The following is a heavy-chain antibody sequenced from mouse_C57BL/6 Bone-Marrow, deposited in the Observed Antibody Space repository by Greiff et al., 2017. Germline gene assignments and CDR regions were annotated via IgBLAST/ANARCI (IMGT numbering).Heavy chain of an antibody. CDR1: GYTFTSYW. CDR3: LYDGYYVPFAY. V-gene: IGHV1-5*01. CDR2: IYPGNSDT. J-gene: IGHJ3*01. Sequence: EVQLQQSGTVLVRPGASVKMSCKTSGYTFTSYWMHWVKQRPGQGLEWIGAIYPGNSDTSYNQKFKGKAKLTAVTSASTAYMELSSLTNEGSAVYYCLYDGYYVPFAYWGQGTLVTVSA. D-gene: IGHD2-3*01.